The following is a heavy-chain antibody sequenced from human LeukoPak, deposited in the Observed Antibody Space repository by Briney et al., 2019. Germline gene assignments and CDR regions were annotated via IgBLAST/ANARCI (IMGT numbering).Heavy chain of an antibody. V-gene: IGHV4-34*01. CDR3: ARVKGREGSTVIIDY. Sequence: SETQSLTCAVYGGSFSGYYWSWIRQPPGKGLEWIGETNHSGSTNYNPSLKSRVTISVDTSKNQFSLKLSSVTAADTAVYYCARVKGREGSTVIIDYWGQGTLVTVSS. CDR1: GGSFSGYY. J-gene: IGHJ4*02. D-gene: IGHD3-10*01. CDR2: TNHSGST.